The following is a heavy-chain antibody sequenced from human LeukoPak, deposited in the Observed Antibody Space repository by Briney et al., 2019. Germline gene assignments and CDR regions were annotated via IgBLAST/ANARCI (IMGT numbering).Heavy chain of an antibody. Sequence: SETLSLTCTVYAGSISSSSYYWGWIRQPPGKGLEWIGSIYYSGSTYYNPSLKSRVTISVDTSKNQFSLKLSSVTAADTAVYYCASRMDDAFDIWGQGTMVTVSS. V-gene: IGHV4-39*01. CDR2: IYYSGST. CDR3: ASRMDDAFDI. J-gene: IGHJ3*02. D-gene: IGHD1-14*01. CDR1: AGSISSSSYY.